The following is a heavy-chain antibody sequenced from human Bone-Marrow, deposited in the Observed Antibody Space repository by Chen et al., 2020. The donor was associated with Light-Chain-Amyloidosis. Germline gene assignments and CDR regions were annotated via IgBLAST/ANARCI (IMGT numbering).Heavy chain of an antibody. CDR2: VSGSTVST. CDR1: GFNFSSFG. J-gene: IGHJ4*02. Sequence: EVQLVESGGGLVQPGGSLRLSCATSGFNFSSFGMSWVRQAPGKGLEWVSTVSGSTVSTYYAGAVKGRFIISRDNSKSTLYLQMNSLRAEDTAVYYCAKDRCTSISCSDFDYWGQGTLVTVSS. V-gene: IGHV3-23*04. D-gene: IGHD2-2*01. CDR3: AKDRCTSISCSDFDY.